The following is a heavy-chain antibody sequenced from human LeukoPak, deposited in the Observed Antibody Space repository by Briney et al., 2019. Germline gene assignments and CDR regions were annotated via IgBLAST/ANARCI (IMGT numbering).Heavy chain of an antibody. D-gene: IGHD2-21*02. J-gene: IGHJ1*01. CDR3: ARVPSRDPGASEYFQH. CDR1: GFTFSNYW. CDR2: IKTDGSNK. V-gene: IGHV3-7*01. Sequence: GGSLRLSCEGSGFTFSNYWMGWVRQAPGKGLQWVANIKTDGSNKYYADSVKGRFTISRDNSKNTLYLQMNSLRAEDTAVYYCARVPSRDPGASEYFQHWGQGTLVTVSS.